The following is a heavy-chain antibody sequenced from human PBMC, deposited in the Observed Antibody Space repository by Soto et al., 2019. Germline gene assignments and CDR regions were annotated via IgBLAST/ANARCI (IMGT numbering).Heavy chain of an antibody. J-gene: IGHJ5*02. Sequence: GGSLRLSCAASGFTFSDYYMSWIRQAPGKGLEWVSYISSSSSYTNYADSVKGRFTISRDNAKNSLYLQMNSLRAADTAVYYCARGRVVVPAAVMFNCLDPWGQGALVTVSS. D-gene: IGHD2-2*01. CDR2: ISSSSSYT. CDR3: ARGRVVVPAAVMFNCLDP. CDR1: GFTFSDYY. V-gene: IGHV3-11*05.